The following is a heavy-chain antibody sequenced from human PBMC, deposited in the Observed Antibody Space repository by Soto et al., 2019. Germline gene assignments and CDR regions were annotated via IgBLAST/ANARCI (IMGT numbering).Heavy chain of an antibody. CDR1: EFTFSTYW. Sequence: EVQLVESGGGLVQPGGSLSLSCAASEFTFSTYWMHWVRQAPGKGLEWVARIDTTGSTTTYAGSVLGRFTISRDNAKNPLYLQMHSVRDEDTAVYYCASVSAAQYYYGMDAWGQGTTVTVSS. V-gene: IGHV3-74*01. CDR2: IDTTGSTT. J-gene: IGHJ6*02. CDR3: ASVSAAQYYYGMDA. D-gene: IGHD4-4*01.